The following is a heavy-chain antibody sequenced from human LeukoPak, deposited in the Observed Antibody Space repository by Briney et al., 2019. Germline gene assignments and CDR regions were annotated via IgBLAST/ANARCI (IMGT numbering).Heavy chain of an antibody. D-gene: IGHD1-14*01. Sequence: GGSLRLSCAASGFTFSSHWMSWVRQAPGKGLQWVANIKQDGSEKYYVDSVGGRFTICRPNAENSLYLQMNRLGVEDTAAYFCARARTSGRHSFELWGQGTMVFVSS. CDR3: ARARTSGRHSFEL. V-gene: IGHV3-7*01. CDR1: GFTFSSHW. J-gene: IGHJ3*01. CDR2: IKQDGSEK.